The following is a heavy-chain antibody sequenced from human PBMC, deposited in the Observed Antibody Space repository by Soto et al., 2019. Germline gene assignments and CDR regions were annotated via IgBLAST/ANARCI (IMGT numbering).Heavy chain of an antibody. V-gene: IGHV4-30-4*01. Sequence: SETLSLTCTVSGGSISSLDYYWSWISKPPGKGLEWIGYIYYSGSTYYNPSLKSRVTISVDTSKNQFSLKLSSVTAADTAVYYCARLGFYYQSLDPWGHGTLVTVSS. CDR2: IYYSGST. D-gene: IGHD2-2*01. CDR3: ARLGFYYQSLDP. CDR1: GGSISSLDYY. J-gene: IGHJ5*02.